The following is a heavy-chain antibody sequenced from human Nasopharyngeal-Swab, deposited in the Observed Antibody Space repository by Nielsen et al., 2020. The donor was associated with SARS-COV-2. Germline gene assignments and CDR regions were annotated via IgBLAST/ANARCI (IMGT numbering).Heavy chain of an antibody. D-gene: IGHD5-24*01. CDR2: ISGSGGST. Sequence: GESLTISCAASGFTFSSYAMSWVRQAPGKGLEWVSAISGSGGSTYYADSVKGRFTISRNNSKNTLYLQMNSLRAEGTAVYYCAKSKGMADAFDIWGQGTMVTVSS. J-gene: IGHJ3*02. CDR3: AKSKGMADAFDI. V-gene: IGHV3-23*01. CDR1: GFTFSSYA.